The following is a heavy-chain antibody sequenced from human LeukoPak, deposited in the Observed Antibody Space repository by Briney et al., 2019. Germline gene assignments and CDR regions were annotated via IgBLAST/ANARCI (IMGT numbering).Heavy chain of an antibody. J-gene: IGHJ4*02. D-gene: IGHD4-17*01. Sequence: GASVKVSCKSSGYTLTSYGISWVRHAPGQGLERMGWSSAYNGNTNYAQKLHGRGTITTDTSASTAYMELKSRRTDDTAVYYCASGTTVTTFAYWSQGTLVTVSS. V-gene: IGHV1-18*01. CDR1: GYTLTSYG. CDR3: ASGTTVTTFAY. CDR2: SSAYNGNT.